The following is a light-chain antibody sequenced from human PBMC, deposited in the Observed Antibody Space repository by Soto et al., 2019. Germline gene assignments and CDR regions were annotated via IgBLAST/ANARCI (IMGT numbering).Light chain of an antibody. CDR3: LQRSTWPRYT. Sequence: EIVMTQSPATLSVSPGERATLSCRASQSVSSDLAWYQQKPGQAPRLLIYGASTRATGIPVRFSGSGSGTEFTLTISSLQPEDFAVYYCLQRSTWPRYTFGQGTRLEIK. CDR2: GAS. V-gene: IGKV3-15*01. J-gene: IGKJ2*01. CDR1: QSVSSD.